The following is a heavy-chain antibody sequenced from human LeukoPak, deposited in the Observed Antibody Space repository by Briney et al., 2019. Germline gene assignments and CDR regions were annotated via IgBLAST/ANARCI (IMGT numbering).Heavy chain of an antibody. D-gene: IGHD3-3*01. Sequence: GGSLRLSCAASGFTFSNAWMRWVRQAPGKGLEWGGRIKSKTDGGTTDYAAPVKGRFTISRDDSKNTLYLQMNSLKTEDTAVYYCTTGYYDFWSGCYTNWGQGTLVTVSS. CDR2: IKSKTDGGTT. CDR3: TTGYYDFWSGCYTN. CDR1: GFTFSNAW. J-gene: IGHJ4*02. V-gene: IGHV3-15*01.